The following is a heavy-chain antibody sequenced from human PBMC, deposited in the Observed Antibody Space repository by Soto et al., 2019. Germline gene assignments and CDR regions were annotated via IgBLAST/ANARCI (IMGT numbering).Heavy chain of an antibody. CDR1: GGSVSSGSYY. Sequence: PSETLSLTCTVSGGSVSSGSYYWSWIRQPPGKGLEWIGYIYYSGGTNYNPSLKSRVTISVDTSKNQFSLKLSSVTAADTAVYYCARRGGVTATFDYWGQGTLVTVSS. J-gene: IGHJ4*02. CDR2: IYYSGGT. V-gene: IGHV4-61*01. D-gene: IGHD5-18*01. CDR3: ARRGGVTATFDY.